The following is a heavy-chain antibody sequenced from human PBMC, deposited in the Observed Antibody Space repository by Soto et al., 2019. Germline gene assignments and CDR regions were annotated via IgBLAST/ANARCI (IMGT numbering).Heavy chain of an antibody. D-gene: IGHD6-13*01. CDR1: GGTFSSYT. Sequence: QVQLVQSGAEVKKPGSSVKVSWKASGGTFSSYTFSWVRQAPGQGLEWMGRIIPILGIANYAQKFQGRVTITADKSTSTAYMELSSLRSEDTAVYYCARSTGYTSSWDYWGQGTLVTVSS. V-gene: IGHV1-69*02. CDR2: IIPILGIA. J-gene: IGHJ4*02. CDR3: ARSTGYTSSWDY.